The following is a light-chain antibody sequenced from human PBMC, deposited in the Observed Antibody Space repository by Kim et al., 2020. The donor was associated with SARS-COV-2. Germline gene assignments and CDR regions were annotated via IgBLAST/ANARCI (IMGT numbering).Light chain of an antibody. Sequence: DVQLTQSPSALSASVGDRVTITCRASESINNWLAWYQQKPGKAPEILIYDASILEIGVTSRFSGSGSGTEFTLILNNLQPNDSATYYCQQYKGFSYSFGQGTKLEIK. CDR2: DAS. V-gene: IGKV1-5*01. CDR3: QQYKGFSYS. J-gene: IGKJ2*01. CDR1: ESINNW.